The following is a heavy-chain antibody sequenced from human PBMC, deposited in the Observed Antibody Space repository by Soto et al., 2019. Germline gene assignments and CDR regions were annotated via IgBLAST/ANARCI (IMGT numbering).Heavy chain of an antibody. D-gene: IGHD6-13*01. CDR2: IRSKAYCVTT. J-gene: IGHJ4*02. V-gene: IGHV3-49*04. CDR1: GSTFGDYA. Sequence: GCLILSCTASGSTFGDYAMSWVRQAPGKGLEWVGFIRSKAYCVTTEYAASVKGRFTISRDDSKSIAYLQMNSLKTEDTDVYYCSRGSSSWYEYYFDYWGQGTLVTVYS. CDR3: SRGSSSWYEYYFDY.